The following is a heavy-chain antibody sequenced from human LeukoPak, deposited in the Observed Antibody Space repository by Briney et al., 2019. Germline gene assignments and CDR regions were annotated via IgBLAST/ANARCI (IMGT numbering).Heavy chain of an antibody. V-gene: IGHV1-2*02. D-gene: IGHD2-2*01. J-gene: IGHJ6*02. CDR1: GSTFTGYY. CDR3: TRATSVVVPAADHYYYGMDV. Sequence: GASVKVSCKASGSTFTGYYMHWVRQAPGQGLEWMGWINPNTGGTDYAQKCQGRVTMTRDTSLSTAYMELSRLRSDDTAVYYCTRATSVVVPAADHYYYGMDVWGQGTTVTVSS. CDR2: INPNTGGT.